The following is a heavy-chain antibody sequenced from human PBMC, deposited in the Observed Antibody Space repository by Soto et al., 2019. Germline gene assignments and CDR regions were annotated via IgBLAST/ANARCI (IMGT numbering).Heavy chain of an antibody. CDR1: GFTFRNSW. CDR2: IKSKSDNGTA. CDR3: ARISFDALLVPSYVDY. D-gene: IGHD3-9*01. J-gene: IGHJ4*01. Sequence: PGWSLRLSCASSGFTFRNSWVRGVSQFPGKGLEWVGRIKSKSDNGTADDAAPVAGRFTIFRDNSKNTLYLQMNSLRAEDTAVYYCARISFDALLVPSYVDYWGHGTLVTVCS. V-gene: IGHV3-15*01.